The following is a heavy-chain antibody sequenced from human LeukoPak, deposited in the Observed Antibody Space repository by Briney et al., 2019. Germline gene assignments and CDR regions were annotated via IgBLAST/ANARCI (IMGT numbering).Heavy chain of an antibody. CDR1: GGSFSGYY. Sequence: PSETLSLTCAVSGGSFSGYYWSWIRQPPGTGLEWIGEINLSGSTNYNPSLKSRVTISVYTSKNQFSLKLGSVTAADTAVYYCARARHSSSSSPVDYWGQGTLVTVSS. CDR2: INLSGST. J-gene: IGHJ4*02. D-gene: IGHD6-13*01. V-gene: IGHV4-34*01. CDR3: ARARHSSSSSPVDY.